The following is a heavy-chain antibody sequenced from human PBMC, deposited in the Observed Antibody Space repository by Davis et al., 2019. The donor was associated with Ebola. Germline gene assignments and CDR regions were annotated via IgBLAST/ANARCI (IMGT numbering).Heavy chain of an antibody. Sequence: MPSETLSLTCTVSGGPISSGDYYWSWIRQPPGKGLAWIGYIYFNGNTFYNSSLRSRVVISIDTSKNQFPLDLSSGTAADTALYYCGRDQGWALQPDYWGQGTLVTVSS. D-gene: IGHD1-26*01. CDR3: GRDQGWALQPDY. CDR1: GGPISSGDYY. V-gene: IGHV4-30-4*01. CDR2: IYFNGNT. J-gene: IGHJ4*02.